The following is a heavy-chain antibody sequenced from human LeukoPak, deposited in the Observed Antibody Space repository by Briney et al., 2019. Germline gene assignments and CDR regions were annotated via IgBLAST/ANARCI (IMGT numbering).Heavy chain of an antibody. CDR1: GGSISSYY. CDR3: TRGAGWLIDY. D-gene: IGHD3-16*01. Sequence: SETLSLTCTVSGGSISSYYWSWIRQPPGKGLEWIGYFYNSGKSTYNPSPKSRVTISADTSKNHFSLKLNSVTTADTAVYYCTRGAGWLIDYWGQGILVTVSS. V-gene: IGHV4-59*01. CDR2: FYNSGKS. J-gene: IGHJ4*02.